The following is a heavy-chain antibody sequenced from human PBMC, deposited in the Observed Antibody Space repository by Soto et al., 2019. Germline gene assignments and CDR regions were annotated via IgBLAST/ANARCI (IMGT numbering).Heavy chain of an antibody. CDR3: VRERLGIGTWYFDL. D-gene: IGHD7-27*01. CDR2: IATSGST. J-gene: IGHJ2*01. CDR1: GFTFSDYD. V-gene: IGHV3-13*04. Sequence: EVQLVESGGGLVQPGGSLRLSCAASGFTFSDYDIHWVRQATGKRLEWVSGIATSGSTHYAASVQGRFTISREDAKNSLFLQINSLRDGDTATYYCVRERLGIGTWYFDLWGRGTLVTVSS.